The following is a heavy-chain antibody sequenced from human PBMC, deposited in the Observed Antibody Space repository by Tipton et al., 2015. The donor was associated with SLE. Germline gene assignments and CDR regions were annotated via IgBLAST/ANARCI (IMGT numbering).Heavy chain of an antibody. CDR3: ARGGLTYSYYYSMDV. V-gene: IGHV4-34*01. D-gene: IGHD3-16*01. J-gene: IGHJ6*03. CDR1: GGSFSDYY. Sequence: LRLSCAVYGGSFSDYYWSWIRQPPGKGLEWIGGINHSGSTNFNPSLKSRVTISVETSKNQFYLKLISVTAADTAVYYCARGGLTYSYYYSMDVWGKGATITVSS. CDR2: INHSGST.